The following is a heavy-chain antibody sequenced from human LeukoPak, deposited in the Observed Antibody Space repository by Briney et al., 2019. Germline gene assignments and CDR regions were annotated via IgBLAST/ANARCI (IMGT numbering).Heavy chain of an antibody. CDR3: ARVDSSGWYEYFQH. Sequence: PSETLSLTCTVSGGSISSSSYYWGWIRQPPGKGLEWIASIYYSGSTNYNPSLKSRVTISVDTSKNQFSLKLSSVTAADTAVYYCARVDSSGWYEYFQHWGQGTLVTVSS. D-gene: IGHD6-19*01. V-gene: IGHV4-39*07. CDR1: GGSISSSSYY. J-gene: IGHJ1*01. CDR2: IYYSGST.